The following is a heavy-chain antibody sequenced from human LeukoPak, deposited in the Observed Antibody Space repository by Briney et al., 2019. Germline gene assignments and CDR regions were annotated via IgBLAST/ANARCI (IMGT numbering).Heavy chain of an antibody. CDR2: INHSGST. CDR3: ARAPNYDAFDI. D-gene: IGHD1-7*01. Sequence: SETLSLTCAVYGGSFSGYYWSWIRQPPGKGLEWIGEINHSGSTHYNPSLKSRVTISVDTSKNQFSLKLSSVTAADTAVYYCARAPNYDAFDIWGQGTMVTVSS. J-gene: IGHJ3*02. V-gene: IGHV4-34*01. CDR1: GGSFSGYY.